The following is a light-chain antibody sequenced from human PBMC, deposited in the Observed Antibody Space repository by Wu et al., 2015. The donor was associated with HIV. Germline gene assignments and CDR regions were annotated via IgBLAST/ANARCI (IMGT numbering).Light chain of an antibody. Sequence: DIQMTQSPSTLSASVGDRVAITCRASQSISNWLAWYQQKPGKAPKLLIYKALTLESGVPSRFSGSGSGTDFTLTISSLQPDDFATYYCQQSYSTPGTFGQGTKLEIK. CDR2: KAL. CDR1: QSISNW. J-gene: IGKJ2*02. CDR3: QQSYSTPGT. V-gene: IGKV1-5*03.